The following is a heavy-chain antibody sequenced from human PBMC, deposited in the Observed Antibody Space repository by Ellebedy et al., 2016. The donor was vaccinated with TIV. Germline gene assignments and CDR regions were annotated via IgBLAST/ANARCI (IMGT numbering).Heavy chain of an antibody. CDR1: GFTFGDYY. CDR2: ISIDGGAI. J-gene: IGHJ5*02. D-gene: IGHD6-13*01. V-gene: IGHV3-11*01. CDR3: ARPLIAAAGMGFDP. Sequence: GESLKISCAASGFTFGDYYMTWIRQAPGKGLEWISYISIDGGAIYYADSVKGRFTISRDNAKNSLYLQMNSLRAEDSAVYYCARPLIAAAGMGFDPWGQGTLVTVSS.